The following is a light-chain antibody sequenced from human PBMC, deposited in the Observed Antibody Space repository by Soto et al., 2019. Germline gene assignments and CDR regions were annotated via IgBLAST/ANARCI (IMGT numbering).Light chain of an antibody. CDR2: NNN. CDR3: STWTDSLTVV. CDR1: RSDIAHNN. Sequence: QLVLTQPPSASGTPGQRVTISCSGSRSDIAHNNVYWYQHLPGTAPKLLIYNNNRRPSGVPDRFSGSKSDTSASLAISGLRSEDEADYYCSTWTDSLTVVFGGGTKLTVL. V-gene: IGLV1-47*01. J-gene: IGLJ2*01.